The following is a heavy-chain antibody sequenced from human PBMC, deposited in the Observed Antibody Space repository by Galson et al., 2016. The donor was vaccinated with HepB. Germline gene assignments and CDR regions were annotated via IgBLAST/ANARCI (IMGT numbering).Heavy chain of an antibody. V-gene: IGHV1-69*13. CDR1: GVTLISYA. J-gene: IGHJ6*02. CDR3: ARGGFWSGYNYFGMDV. CDR2: IVPFFGTT. Sequence: SVKVSCKASGVTLISYAASWVRQAPGQGLEWMGGIVPFFGTTNYAQKFQGRVTITADESTNTAYMELRSLRSDDTAVYYCARGGFWSGYNYFGMDVWGQGTTVTVSS. D-gene: IGHD3-3*01.